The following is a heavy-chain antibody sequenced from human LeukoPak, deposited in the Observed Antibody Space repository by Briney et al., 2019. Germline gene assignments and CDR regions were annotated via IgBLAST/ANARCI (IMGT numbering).Heavy chain of an antibody. CDR1: GFTFSSYA. V-gene: IGHV3-23*01. J-gene: IGHJ4*02. CDR2: ISVSGGTT. D-gene: IGHD1-26*01. CDR3: AKDVTNYSGSWNFDY. Sequence: GGSLRLSCAASGFTFSSYAMGWVRQAPGKGLKGVSAISVSGGTTYYADSVKGRFTISRDNSKNTLSLQMNSLRAEDTAVYYCAKDVTNYSGSWNFDYWGQGTLVTVSS.